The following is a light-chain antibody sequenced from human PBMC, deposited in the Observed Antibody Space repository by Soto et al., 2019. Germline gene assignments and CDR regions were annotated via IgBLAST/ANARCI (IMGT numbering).Light chain of an antibody. V-gene: IGKV1-33*01. CDR3: QQYDDFPQT. J-gene: IGKJ1*01. CDR2: DAS. Sequence: EIQMPQSPSSLSASVGDRVTITCQASQDIRKHLAWYQQIPGKAPKLLISDASDLQTGDPSRFSGRESGADYTFSISSLQPEDVGTYFCQQYDDFPQTFGPGTRVDIK. CDR1: QDIRKH.